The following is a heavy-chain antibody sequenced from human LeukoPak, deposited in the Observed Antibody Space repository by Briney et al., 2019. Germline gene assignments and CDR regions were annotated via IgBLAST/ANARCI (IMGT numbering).Heavy chain of an antibody. CDR1: GGSISSSSYY. D-gene: IGHD4-23*01. J-gene: IGHJ4*02. CDR2: IYTSGSI. Sequence: KFSETLSLTCTVSGGSISSSSYYGSWIRQPAGKGLEWIGRIYTSGSITYNPSLKSRVTISVDTSKNQFSLKLSSVTAADTAVYYCARGVTVVNFDFWGQGTLVTVS. CDR3: ARGVTVVNFDF. V-gene: IGHV4-61*02.